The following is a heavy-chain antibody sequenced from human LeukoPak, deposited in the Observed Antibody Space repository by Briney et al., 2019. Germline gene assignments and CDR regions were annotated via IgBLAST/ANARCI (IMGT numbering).Heavy chain of an antibody. D-gene: IGHD3-10*01. J-gene: IGHJ6*03. CDR1: GFTFSSYS. Sequence: NPGGSLILSCAASGFTFSSYSMNWVRQAPGKGLEWVSSISSSSSYIYYADSVKGRFTISRDNAKNSLYLQMNSLRAEDTAVYYCARGITMVRGVIIGYYYMDVWGKGTTVTVSS. V-gene: IGHV3-21*01. CDR3: ARGITMVRGVIIGYYYMDV. CDR2: ISSSSSYI.